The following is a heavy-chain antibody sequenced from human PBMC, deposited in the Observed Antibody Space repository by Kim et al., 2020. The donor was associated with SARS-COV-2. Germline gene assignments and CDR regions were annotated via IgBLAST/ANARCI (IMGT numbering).Heavy chain of an antibody. Sequence: GESLKISCKGSGYSFTSYWIGWVRQMPGKGLEWMGIIYPGDTDTRYSPSFQGQVTISADKSISTAYLQWSSLKASDTAMYYCARHGQYYYDSSGYSARVTPEAFDIWGERKMVTVSS. CDR2: IYPGDTDT. D-gene: IGHD3-22*01. CDR1: GYSFTSYW. CDR3: ARHGQYYYDSSGYSARVTPEAFDI. J-gene: IGHJ3*02. V-gene: IGHV5-51*01.